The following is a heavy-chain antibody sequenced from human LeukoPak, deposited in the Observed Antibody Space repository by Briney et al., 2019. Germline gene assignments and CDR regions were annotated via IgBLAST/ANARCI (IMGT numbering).Heavy chain of an antibody. J-gene: IGHJ4*02. D-gene: IGHD6-19*01. CDR1: GGSISSGSYY. CDR3: ARDRGVAGIFDY. Sequence: PSETLSLTCTVSGGSISSGSYYWSWIRQPAGKGLEWIGRIYTSGSTNYNPSLRSRVTIPVDTSKNQFSLKLSSVTAADTAVYYCARDRGVAGIFDYWGQGTLVTVSS. V-gene: IGHV4-61*02. CDR2: IYTSGST.